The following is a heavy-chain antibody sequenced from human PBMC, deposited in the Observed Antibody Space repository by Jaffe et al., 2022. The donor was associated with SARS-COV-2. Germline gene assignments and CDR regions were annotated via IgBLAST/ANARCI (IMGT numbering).Heavy chain of an antibody. D-gene: IGHD6-13*01. CDR1: GFTFSSYA. V-gene: IGHV3-23*01. Sequence: EVQLLESGGGLVQPGGSLRLSCAASGFTFSSYAMSWVRQAPGKGLEWVSAISGSGGSTYYADSVKGRFTISRDNSKNTLYLQMNSLRAEDTAVYYCASGGQQLVPRDYYYYGMDVWGQGTTVTVSS. CDR3: ASGGQQLVPRDYYYYGMDV. J-gene: IGHJ6*02. CDR2: ISGSGGST.